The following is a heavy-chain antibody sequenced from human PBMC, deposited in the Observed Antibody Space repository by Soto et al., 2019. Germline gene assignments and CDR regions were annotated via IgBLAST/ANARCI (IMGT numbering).Heavy chain of an antibody. CDR3: ARCGSSGYFFNSFDP. CDR2: IIPIFGTT. CDR1: GGTFSSYA. Sequence: GASVKVSCKASGGTFSSYAISWVRQAPGQGLEWMGGIIPIFGTTNYAQEFQGRVTITADESTSTAYMELSSQRSEDTAVYYCARCGSSGYFFNSFDPWGQGTLVTVSS. V-gene: IGHV1-69*13. J-gene: IGHJ5*02. D-gene: IGHD3-22*01.